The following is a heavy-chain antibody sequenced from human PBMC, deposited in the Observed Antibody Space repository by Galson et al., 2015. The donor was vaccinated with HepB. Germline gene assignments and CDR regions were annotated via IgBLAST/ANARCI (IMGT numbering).Heavy chain of an antibody. J-gene: IGHJ3*02. D-gene: IGHD3-10*01. CDR1: GFTLSSYS. CDR3: ARDRGLLWFGELSDAFDI. V-gene: IGHV3-21*01. CDR2: ISSSSSYI. Sequence: SLRLSCAASGFTLSSYSMNWVRQAPGKGLEWVSSISSSSSYIYYADSVKGRFTISRDNAKNSLYLQMNSLRAEDTAVYYCARDRGLLWFGELSDAFDIWGQGTMVTVSS.